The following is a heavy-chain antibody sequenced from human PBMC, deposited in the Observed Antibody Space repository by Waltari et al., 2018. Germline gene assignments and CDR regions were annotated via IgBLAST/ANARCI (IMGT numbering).Heavy chain of an antibody. Sequence: ESGPGLVKPSQTLSLTCTVSGGSISSGGYYWSWIRQHPGKGLEWIGYIYHSGSTYYNPSLKSRVTISVDRSKNQFSLKLSSVTAADTAVYYCARGLYYDSSGYYTPPYYWGQGTLVTVSS. J-gene: IGHJ4*02. CDR3: ARGLYYDSSGYYTPPYY. CDR2: IYHSGST. V-gene: IGHV4-30-2*01. CDR1: GGSISSGGYY. D-gene: IGHD3-22*01.